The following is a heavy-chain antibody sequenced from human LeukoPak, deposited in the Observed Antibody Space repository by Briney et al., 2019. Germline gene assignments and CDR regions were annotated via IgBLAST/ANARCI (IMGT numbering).Heavy chain of an antibody. CDR2: IYYSGST. CDR3: ARAYYYDSTKDAFDI. D-gene: IGHD3-22*01. J-gene: IGHJ3*02. CDR1: GGSISSYY. Sequence: SETLSLTCTVSGGSISSYYWSWIRQPAGKGLEWIGYIYYSGSTYYNPSLKSRVTISVDTSKNQFSLKLSSVTAADTAVYYCARAYYYDSTKDAFDIWGQGTMVTVSS. V-gene: IGHV4-59*06.